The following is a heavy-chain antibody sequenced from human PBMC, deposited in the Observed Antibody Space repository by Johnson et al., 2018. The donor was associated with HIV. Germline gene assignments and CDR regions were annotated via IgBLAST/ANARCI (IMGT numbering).Heavy chain of an antibody. Sequence: VQLVESGGGVVQPGRSLRLSCAASGFTFSSYAMHWVRQAPGKGLEWVAVISYDGSNKYYADSVKGRFTVSRDNGKNSLYLQMNSLRVEETALYYCARSFDSSDYWKRAFDVWGQGTMVTVSS. D-gene: IGHD3-22*01. CDR2: ISYDGSNK. CDR3: ARSFDSSDYWKRAFDV. V-gene: IGHV3-30*04. CDR1: GFTFSSYA. J-gene: IGHJ3*01.